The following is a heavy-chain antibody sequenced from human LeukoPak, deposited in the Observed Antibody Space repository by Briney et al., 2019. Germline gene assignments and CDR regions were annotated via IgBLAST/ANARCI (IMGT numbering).Heavy chain of an antibody. V-gene: IGHV1-2*02. CDR2: INPNSGAT. J-gene: IGHJ4*02. CDR3: ARGIIPPGSRVGCFDH. D-gene: IGHD2-2*01. CDR1: GYTFTSYA. Sequence: ASVKVSCKASGYTFTSYAMNWVRQAPGQGFEWMGWINPNSGATNYAQKFQGRVTMTRDTSISTAYMELSSLRSDDTAMYYCARGIIPPGSRVGCFDHWGQGTLVTVSS.